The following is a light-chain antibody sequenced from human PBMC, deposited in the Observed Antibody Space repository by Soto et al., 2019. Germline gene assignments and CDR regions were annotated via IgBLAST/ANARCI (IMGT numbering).Light chain of an antibody. CDR2: DVS. J-gene: IGLJ1*01. CDR1: SSDIGGFYH. V-gene: IGLV2-14*03. CDR3: SSYTSSSSYV. Sequence: QSALTQPASVSDSPGQSITISCIGTSSDIGGFYHVSWHQQHPGKAPKLIIYDVSNRPSGVSNRFSGSKTGNTASLITSGLQAEDEADYYCSSYTSSSSYVFGSGTKVTVL.